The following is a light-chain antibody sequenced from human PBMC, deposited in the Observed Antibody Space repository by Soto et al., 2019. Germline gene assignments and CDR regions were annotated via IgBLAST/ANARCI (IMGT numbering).Light chain of an antibody. V-gene: IGLV2-14*01. J-gene: IGLJ1*01. CDR1: SSDVGAYNY. Sequence: QSVLTQPASVSGSPGQSITISCTGTSSDVGAYNYVSWYQQQSGKAPKLMIHEVSNRPSGVSNRFSGSKSGNTASLTISGLQAEDEADYYCRSYTTSRAYVFGIGTKLTVL. CDR3: RSYTTSRAYV. CDR2: EVS.